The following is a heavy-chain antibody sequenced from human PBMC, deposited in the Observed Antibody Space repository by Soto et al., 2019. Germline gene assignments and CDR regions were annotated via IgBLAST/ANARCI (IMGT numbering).Heavy chain of an antibody. CDR3: ARALDCGVEGYQNWFDP. CDR1: VFIFSSYS. D-gene: IGHD2-21*01. Sequence: GSSLRLSCAASVFIFSSYSMNWVLQAPGKGLEWVSSISAISTYIDYADPVKGLFPISRDNAKNSLYLQMKSLRAEDTAIYYCARALDCGVEGYQNWFDPWGQGTLVTVSS. CDR2: ISAISTYI. V-gene: IGHV3-21*01. J-gene: IGHJ5*02.